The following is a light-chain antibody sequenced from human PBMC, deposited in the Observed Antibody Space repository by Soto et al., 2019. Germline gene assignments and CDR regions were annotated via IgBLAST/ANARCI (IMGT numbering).Light chain of an antibody. J-gene: IGKJ3*01. CDR3: MQALQTPG. Sequence: DLVMTQSPLSLPVTPGEPASISCRSSQSLLHSNGYNYLDWYLQKTGQSPQLLIYLGSNRASGVPDRFSGSGSGTDFTLKISRVEAEDVGVYYCMQALQTPGFGPGTKVDIK. CDR1: QSLLHSNGYNY. CDR2: LGS. V-gene: IGKV2-28*01.